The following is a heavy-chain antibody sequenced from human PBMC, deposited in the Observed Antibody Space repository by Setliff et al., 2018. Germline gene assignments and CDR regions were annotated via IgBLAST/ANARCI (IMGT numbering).Heavy chain of an antibody. Sequence: PSETLSLTCTVSGGSISSYYWSWIRQPPGKGLEWIGEINHSGSTNYNPFLKSRVTISVDTSKNQFSLKLSSLTAAATVVYYCARGLAWIQLWSPNYFDYWGQGTLVTVSS. CDR3: ARGLAWIQLWSPNYFDY. CDR2: INHSGST. CDR1: GGSISSYY. V-gene: IGHV4-34*01. J-gene: IGHJ4*02. D-gene: IGHD5-18*01.